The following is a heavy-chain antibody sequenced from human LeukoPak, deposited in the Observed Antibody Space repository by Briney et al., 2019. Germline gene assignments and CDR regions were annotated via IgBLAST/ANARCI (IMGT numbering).Heavy chain of an antibody. V-gene: IGHV3-66*01. CDR3: ARDRTLKYGMDV. D-gene: IGHD1-1*01. Sequence: QAGGSLRLSCAASGFTVSSNYMSWVRQAPGKGLEWVSVIYSGGSTYYADSVKGRFTISRDNSKNTLYLQMNSLRAEDTAVYYCARDRTLKYGMDVWGQGTTVTVSS. J-gene: IGHJ6*02. CDR1: GFTVSSNY. CDR2: IYSGGST.